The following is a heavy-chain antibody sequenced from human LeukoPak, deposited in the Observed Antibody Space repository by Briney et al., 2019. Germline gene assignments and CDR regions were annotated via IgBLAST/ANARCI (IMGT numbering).Heavy chain of an antibody. V-gene: IGHV4-34*01. CDR1: GGSFSGYY. J-gene: IGHJ3*02. CDR2: INHSGST. D-gene: IGHD4-17*01. CDR3: ARHLVRVPSHDYGDYGGAFDI. Sequence: PSETLSLTCAVYGGSFSGYYWSWIRQPPGKGLEWIGEINHSGSTNYNPSLKSRVTISVDTSKNQFSLKLSSVTAADTAVYYCARHLVRVPSHDYGDYGGAFDIWGQGTMVTVSS.